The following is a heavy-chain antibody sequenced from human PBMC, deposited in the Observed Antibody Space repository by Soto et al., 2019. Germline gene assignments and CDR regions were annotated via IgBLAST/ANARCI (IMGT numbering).Heavy chain of an antibody. D-gene: IGHD3-3*01. Sequence: QLQLQESGSGLVKPSQTLSLTCAVSGGSISSGGYSWSWIRQPPGKGLEWIGYIYHSGSTYYNPSLKSRVTISVDRSKNQFSLKLSSVTAADTAVYYCARGLFGPRDYYYYGMDVWGQGTTVTVSS. CDR3: ARGLFGPRDYYYYGMDV. CDR2: IYHSGST. V-gene: IGHV4-30-2*01. J-gene: IGHJ6*02. CDR1: GGSISSGGYS.